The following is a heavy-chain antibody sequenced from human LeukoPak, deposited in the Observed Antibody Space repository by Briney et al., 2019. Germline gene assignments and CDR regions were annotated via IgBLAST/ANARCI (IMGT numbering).Heavy chain of an antibody. Sequence: GGSLRLSCAASGFTFSSYSMNWVRQAPGKGLEWVSSISSSSSYIYYADSVKGRFTISRDNAKNSLYLQMNSLRAEDTAVYYCARGARLGGLYDGMGVWGQGTTVTVSS. D-gene: IGHD6-25*01. J-gene: IGHJ6*02. V-gene: IGHV3-21*01. CDR1: GFTFSSYS. CDR2: ISSSSSYI. CDR3: ARGARLGGLYDGMGV.